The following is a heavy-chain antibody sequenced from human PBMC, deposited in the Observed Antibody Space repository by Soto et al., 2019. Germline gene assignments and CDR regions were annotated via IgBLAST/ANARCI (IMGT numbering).Heavy chain of an antibody. CDR1: GYTFTGYY. V-gene: IGHV1-2*04. D-gene: IGHD2-2*01. Sequence: ASVKVSCKASGYTFTGYYMHWVRQAPGQGLEWMGWINPNSGGTTYAQKFQGWVTMTRDTSISTAYMELSRLRSDDTAVYYCARAQYCSSTSCYYYYGMDVWGQGTTVTVSS. J-gene: IGHJ6*02. CDR2: INPNSGGT. CDR3: ARAQYCSSTSCYYYYGMDV.